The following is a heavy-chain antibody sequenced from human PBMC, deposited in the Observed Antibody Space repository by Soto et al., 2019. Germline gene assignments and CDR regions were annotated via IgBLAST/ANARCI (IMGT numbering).Heavy chain of an antibody. CDR3: EREFGSYPYYFDY. V-gene: IGHV4-61*08. Sequence: SETLSLTCTVSGGSVSSGVYYWSWIRQPPGKGLEWIGYIYHSGSPNYNPSLKSRVTISVDTSKNQFSLKLSSVTAADTAVYYCEREFGSYPYYFDYWGQGTLVTVSS. D-gene: IGHD1-26*01. J-gene: IGHJ4*02. CDR1: GGSVSSGVYY. CDR2: IYHSGSP.